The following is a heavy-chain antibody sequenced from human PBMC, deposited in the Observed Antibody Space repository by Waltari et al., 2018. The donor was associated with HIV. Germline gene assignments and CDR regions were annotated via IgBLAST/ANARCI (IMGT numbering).Heavy chain of an antibody. V-gene: IGHV1-2*02. J-gene: IGHJ4*02. CDR1: GYTFTTHY. CDR2: INGDTGAT. Sequence: QVQLVQSGAEVKKSGASVRVTCTASGYTFTTHYIHWVRQAPGQGLEWMGWINGDTGATQYAQRFQGRVTMTRDTSITSAYMELSRLKTDDTALYFWARRKSSSSRAFDSWGQGTLVTVSS. CDR3: ARRKSSSSRAFDS. D-gene: IGHD2-2*01.